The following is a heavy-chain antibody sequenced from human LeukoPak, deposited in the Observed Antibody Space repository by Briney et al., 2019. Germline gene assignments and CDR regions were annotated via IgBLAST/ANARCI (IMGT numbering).Heavy chain of an antibody. J-gene: IGHJ4*02. CDR3: ARDPFWSGYTFDY. D-gene: IGHD3-3*01. Sequence: PGGSLRLSCAASGFTFSSYAMSWVRQAPGKGLEWVSAISGSGGSTYYADSVKGRFTISRDNSKNTLYLQMNCLRAEDTAVYYCARDPFWSGYTFDYWGQGTLVTVSS. CDR1: GFTFSSYA. CDR2: ISGSGGST. V-gene: IGHV3-23*01.